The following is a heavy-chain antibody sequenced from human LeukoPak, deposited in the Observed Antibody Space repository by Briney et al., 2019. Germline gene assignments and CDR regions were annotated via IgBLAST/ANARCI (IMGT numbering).Heavy chain of an antibody. Sequence: SETLSLTCTVSGGSISSYYWSWFRQPAGKGLEWIGRIYTSGSTNYNPSLKSRVTMSVDTSKNQFSLKLSSVTAADTAVYYCARVPRITMLRGVGPWFDPWGQGTLVTVSS. CDR3: ARVPRITMLRGVGPWFDP. V-gene: IGHV4-4*07. D-gene: IGHD3-10*01. CDR1: GGSISSYY. CDR2: IYTSGST. J-gene: IGHJ5*02.